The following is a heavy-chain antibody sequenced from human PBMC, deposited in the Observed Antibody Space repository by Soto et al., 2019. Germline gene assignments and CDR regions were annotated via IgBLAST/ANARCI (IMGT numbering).Heavy chain of an antibody. CDR3: ANCDSKDYYLEY. Sequence: GGSLRLSCAASGFIFSSYAISWVRQAPWKGLEWVSAISVSSGSTYYADSVKGRFTISRDNSKNTLYLQMGSLRAEDTAVYYRANCDSKDYYLEYWGQGPLVTFSS. CDR1: GFIFSSYA. D-gene: IGHD2-21*02. V-gene: IGHV3-23*01. J-gene: IGHJ4*02. CDR2: ISVSSGST.